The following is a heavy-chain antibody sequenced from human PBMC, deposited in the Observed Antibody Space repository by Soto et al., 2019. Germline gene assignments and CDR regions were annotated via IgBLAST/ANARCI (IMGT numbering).Heavy chain of an antibody. CDR3: ARDLRLVGFGEHDL. J-gene: IGHJ2*01. CDR1: GFTVSSNY. Sequence: DVQLVESGGGLVQPGGSLRLSCAASGFTVSSNYMSWVRQAPGKGLEWVSVIYIGGTTYYADSVRGRFTISRDDSKNTLYLQMNSLRADDTAVYYCARDLRLVGFGEHDLWGRGTLVTVSS. CDR2: IYIGGTT. V-gene: IGHV3-53*04. D-gene: IGHD3-10*01.